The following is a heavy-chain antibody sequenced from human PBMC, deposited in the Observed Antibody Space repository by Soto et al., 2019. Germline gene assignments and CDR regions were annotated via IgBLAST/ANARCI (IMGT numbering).Heavy chain of an antibody. CDR1: GYIFIAYY. CDR3: ARGPSSGYYSH. D-gene: IGHD3-22*01. J-gene: IGHJ4*02. V-gene: IGHV1-2*02. CDR2: INPNSGDT. Sequence: QVQLVQSGAEVKKPGASVKVSCTTSGYIFIAYYMHWVRQAPGQGLEWMGWINPNSGDTKYAQKFQGRVTMTRDTSNSTVYLEMSSLRSDDTAVFYCARGPSSGYYSHWGQGTLVTASS.